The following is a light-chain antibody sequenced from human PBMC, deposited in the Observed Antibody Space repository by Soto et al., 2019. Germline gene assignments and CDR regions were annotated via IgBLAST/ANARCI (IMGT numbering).Light chain of an antibody. V-gene: IGKV1-5*01. CDR3: QQYNSYSRT. CDR1: QSISSW. Sequence: DIQMTQSPSSVSASVGDRVTMTCRASQSISSWLAWYQQKPGKAPKLLIYDASSLESGVPSRFSGSGSGTEFTLTISSLQPDDFATYYCQQYNSYSRTFGQGTKV. CDR2: DAS. J-gene: IGKJ1*01.